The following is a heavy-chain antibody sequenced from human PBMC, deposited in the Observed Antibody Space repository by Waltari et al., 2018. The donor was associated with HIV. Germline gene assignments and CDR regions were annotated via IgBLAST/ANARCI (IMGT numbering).Heavy chain of an antibody. CDR1: GGSITRNDFY. CDR2: MVHIGTT. J-gene: IGHJ4*02. V-gene: IGHV4-39*01. D-gene: IGHD2-2*01. Sequence: QLHLQESGPGLVKPSETLALTCTVSGGSITRNDFYWTWIRQPPGKGLEWIGLMVHIGTTDYNPSLKSRVSMSRDTSKTRFSLRLHSVTAADTAIYYCARRGDGFNQHARLDHWGPGTLVTVSS. CDR3: ARRGDGFNQHARLDH.